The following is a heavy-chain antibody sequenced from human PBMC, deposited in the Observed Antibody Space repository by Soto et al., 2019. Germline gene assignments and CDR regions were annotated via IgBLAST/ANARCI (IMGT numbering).Heavy chain of an antibody. Sequence: QLQLQESGPGLVKPSETLSLTCTVSGGSISSSSYYWGWIRQPPGKGLEWIGSIYYSGSTYYNPSLKSRVTISVDTSKNQFSLKLSSVTAADTAVYYCARHAWIPYCSSTSCHNWFDPWGQGTLVTVSS. V-gene: IGHV4-39*01. CDR3: ARHAWIPYCSSTSCHNWFDP. CDR2: IYYSGST. CDR1: GGSISSSSYY. D-gene: IGHD2-2*01. J-gene: IGHJ5*02.